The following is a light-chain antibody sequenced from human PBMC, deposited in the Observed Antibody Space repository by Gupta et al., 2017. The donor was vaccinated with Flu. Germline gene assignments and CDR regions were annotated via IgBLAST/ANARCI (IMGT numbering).Light chain of an antibody. CDR1: SRHITYG. Sequence: QLVVPQSPSAPSSLGASVKLTSTLSSRHITYGIAWHQQQPEKGTRFLMKVNSDGSHIKGDVIPDRFSGSSSGAERHLTSSNPQLEDEADYYCQNWGTDSVLFGGGTKLTVL. V-gene: IGLV4-69*01. CDR2: VNSDGSH. CDR3: QNWGTDSVL. J-gene: IGLJ2*01.